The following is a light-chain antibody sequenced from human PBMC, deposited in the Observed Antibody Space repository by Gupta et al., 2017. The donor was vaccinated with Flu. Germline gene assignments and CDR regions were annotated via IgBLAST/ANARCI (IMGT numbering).Light chain of an antibody. CDR3: QQYNNWPPRDT. V-gene: IGKV3-15*01. CDR1: QSVSVN. Sequence: EIVMTQPPPTRSVSPWERATLSCRASQSVSVNLAWYQQKPAQAPRLLLYGASTRSTGIPARFSGSGSGGAFTITIISLQAEDFAGYYCQQYNNWPPRDTFGQGTKLEIK. CDR2: GAS. J-gene: IGKJ2*01.